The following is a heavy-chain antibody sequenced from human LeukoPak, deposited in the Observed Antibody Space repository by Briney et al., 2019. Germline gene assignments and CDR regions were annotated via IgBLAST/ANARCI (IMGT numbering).Heavy chain of an antibody. Sequence: GGSLRLSCVASGFTFSSYAMHWVRQTPGKGLEYVSGINSNGGSTHYANSVKGRFTISRDNSKNTLYLQMNSLRAEDTAVYYCARVRSGILSNWFDPWGQGTLVTVSS. CDR1: GFTFSSYA. CDR3: ARVRSGILSNWFDP. V-gene: IGHV3-64*01. D-gene: IGHD3-10*01. J-gene: IGHJ5*02. CDR2: INSNGGST.